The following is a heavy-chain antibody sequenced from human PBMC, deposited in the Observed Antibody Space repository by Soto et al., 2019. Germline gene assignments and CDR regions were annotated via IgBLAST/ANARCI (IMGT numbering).Heavy chain of an antibody. D-gene: IGHD6-13*01. CDR2: ISGSGGTS. CDR1: GFNFRSYA. Sequence: EVELSESGGGLVQPGGPLRLSCAASGFNFRSYAMSWVRRAPGKGLEWVSAISGSGGTSYFADSVRGRFTISRDNSKNTLYLQLSSLRVEDTAEYFCAKGRGSSWTIDYWGQGTLVTVSS. J-gene: IGHJ4*02. CDR3: AKGRGSSWTIDY. V-gene: IGHV3-23*01.